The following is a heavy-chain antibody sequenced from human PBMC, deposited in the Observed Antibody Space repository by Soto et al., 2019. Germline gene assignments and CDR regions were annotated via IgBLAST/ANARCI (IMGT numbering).Heavy chain of an antibody. CDR3: AREWYPDAAPAVWVFDY. V-gene: IGHV3-33*01. Sequence: QVQLVESGGGVVQPGRSLRLSCAASGFTFSSYGMHWVRQAPGKGLEWVAVIWYDGSNKYYADSVKGRFTISRDNSKNTLYLQMNSLRAEDTAVYYCAREWYPDAAPAVWVFDYWGQGTLVTVSS. D-gene: IGHD2-2*01. CDR1: GFTFSSYG. CDR2: IWYDGSNK. J-gene: IGHJ4*02.